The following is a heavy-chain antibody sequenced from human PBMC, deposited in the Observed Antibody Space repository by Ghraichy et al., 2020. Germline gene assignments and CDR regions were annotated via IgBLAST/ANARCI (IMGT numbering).Heavy chain of an antibody. V-gene: IGHV4-39*01. Sequence: SETLSLTCIVSGVSISSKSYYCGWVRQPPGKGLEWIGSSYHSGSPYYKPSLEGRINVSVDKSKNHFSLTLTSVTAVDTAVYYCARQGYYGSGLYYIFEDWSQGILVTVSS. CDR1: GVSISSKSYY. D-gene: IGHD3-10*01. CDR3: ARQGYYGSGLYYIFED. J-gene: IGHJ4*02. CDR2: SYHSGSP.